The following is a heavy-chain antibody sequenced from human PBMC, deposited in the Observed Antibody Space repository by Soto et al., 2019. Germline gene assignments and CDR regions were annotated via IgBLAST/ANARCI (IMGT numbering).Heavy chain of an antibody. Sequence: PGGSLRLSCETSGFTFKDYRMNWVRQAPGKGLEWVASISNNGKNIFYRDSVKGRFTISRDNSKNTLYLQMNSLRPEDTAVYYCARVGVASASYSFYFDYWGRGILVTVSS. V-gene: IGHV3-21*01. J-gene: IGHJ4*02. CDR3: ARVGVASASYSFYFDY. CDR1: GFTFKDYR. CDR2: ISNNGKNI. D-gene: IGHD3-10*01.